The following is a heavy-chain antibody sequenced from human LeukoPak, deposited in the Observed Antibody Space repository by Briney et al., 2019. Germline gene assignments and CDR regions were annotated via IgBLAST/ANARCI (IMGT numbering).Heavy chain of an antibody. CDR1: GFTVSTNC. CDR2: INEDGSVT. V-gene: IGHV3-74*03. CDR3: ARGRIGGTDY. D-gene: IGHD1-1*01. J-gene: IGHJ4*02. Sequence: PGGSLRLSCAASGFTVSTNCMIWVRQPPGKGLVWVSRINEDGSVTTYADSVKGRFTISRDNAANTLHLQMNSLRAEDTAVYYCARGRIGGTDYWGQGTLVTVSS.